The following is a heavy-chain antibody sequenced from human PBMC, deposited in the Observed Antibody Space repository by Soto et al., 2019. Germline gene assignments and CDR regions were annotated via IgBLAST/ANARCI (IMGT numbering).Heavy chain of an antibody. CDR1: GVTFSSYA. Sequence: SVKVSCKASGVTFSSYAISWVRQAPGQGLEWMGGIIPIFGTANYAQKFQGRVTITADESTSTAYMELSSLRSEDTAVYYCARGPVVTPSWSYFDYWGQGTLVTVSS. J-gene: IGHJ4*02. CDR2: IIPIFGTA. D-gene: IGHD2-21*02. CDR3: ARGPVVTPSWSYFDY. V-gene: IGHV1-69*13.